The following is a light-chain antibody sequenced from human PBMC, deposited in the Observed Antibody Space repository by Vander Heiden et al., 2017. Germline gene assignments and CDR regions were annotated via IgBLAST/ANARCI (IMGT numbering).Light chain of an antibody. Sequence: DIVMTQSPDSLAVSLGERATINCKSSQSVLYNSDNKNYLTWYQQKPGQPPKLLISWASTRESGVPDRFSGSGSGTDFTLTISSLQAEDVAVYYCQQYSSSPPRLTLGGGTKVEIK. CDR3: QQYSSSPPRLT. J-gene: IGKJ4*01. CDR2: WAS. CDR1: QSVLYNSDNKNY. V-gene: IGKV4-1*01.